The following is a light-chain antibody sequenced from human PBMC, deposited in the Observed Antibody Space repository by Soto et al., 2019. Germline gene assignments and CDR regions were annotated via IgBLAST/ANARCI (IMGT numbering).Light chain of an antibody. CDR3: AAWDDSLSGPV. Sequence: QSVLTQAPSASGTPGQRVTISCSGSTSNIGSNTVNWYQQLPGTAPKLLIYSVHQRPSGVPDRFSGSKSGTSASLAISGLQSEDEADYYCAAWDDSLSGPVFGTGTKLTVL. V-gene: IGLV1-44*01. CDR2: SVH. J-gene: IGLJ1*01. CDR1: TSNIGSNT.